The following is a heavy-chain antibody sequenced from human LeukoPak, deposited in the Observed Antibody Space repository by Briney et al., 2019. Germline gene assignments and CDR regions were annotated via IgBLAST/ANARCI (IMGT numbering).Heavy chain of an antibody. Sequence: GSPRLSCAASGFTSSSYLVHWVRQAPGKGLVWVSRINSDGSSTSYADSVKGRFTISRDNAKNTLYLQMNSLRAEDTAVYYCARGYDSIGAWGQGELLTVSS. V-gene: IGHV3-74*01. CDR2: INSDGSST. J-gene: IGHJ5*02. CDR3: ARGYDSIGA. CDR1: GFTSSSYL. D-gene: IGHD3-22*01.